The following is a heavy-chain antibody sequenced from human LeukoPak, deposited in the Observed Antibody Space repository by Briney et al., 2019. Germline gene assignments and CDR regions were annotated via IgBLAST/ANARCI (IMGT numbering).Heavy chain of an antibody. V-gene: IGHV3-64D*06. CDR1: GFTFNNYA. J-gene: IGHJ4*02. D-gene: IGHD5-12*01. CDR3: VKKRQRYGQFDY. Sequence: RGCLRLSSSAFGFTFNNYAIDWVRQAPGGGREYVSAISVDGGTTYCADSVKARLTISRDNSKTTLWLQRSSLRPENTVFYYWVKKRQRYGQFDYWGQGILVTVSS. CDR2: ISVDGGTT.